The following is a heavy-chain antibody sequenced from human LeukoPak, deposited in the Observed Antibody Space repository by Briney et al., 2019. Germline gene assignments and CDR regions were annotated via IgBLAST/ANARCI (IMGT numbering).Heavy chain of an antibody. CDR2: IYTSGST. J-gene: IGHJ4*02. V-gene: IGHV4-61*02. Sequence: SQTLSLTCTVSGGSISSGSYYWSWIRQPAGKGLEWIGRIYTSGSTNYNPSLKSRVTISGDTSKNQFSLRLSSVTAADTAVYYCARASYSYDINGWVPFDYWGPGTLITVSS. CDR1: GGSISSGSYY. CDR3: ARASYSYDINGWVPFDY. D-gene: IGHD3-22*01.